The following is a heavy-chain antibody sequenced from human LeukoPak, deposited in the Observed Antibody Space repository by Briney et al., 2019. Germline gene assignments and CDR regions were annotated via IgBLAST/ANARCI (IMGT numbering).Heavy chain of an antibody. Sequence: SETLSLTCTVSGGSISSYYWRWIRQPPGKGLEWIGYIYYSGSTNYNPSLKSRVTISVDTSKNQFYLKLSSVTAADSAVYYCARVPTMDGPPRNWSDPWGQGTLVTVSS. J-gene: IGHJ5*02. CDR1: GGSISSYY. D-gene: IGHD2-2*03. CDR2: IYYSGST. V-gene: IGHV4-59*01. CDR3: ARVPTMDGPPRNWSDP.